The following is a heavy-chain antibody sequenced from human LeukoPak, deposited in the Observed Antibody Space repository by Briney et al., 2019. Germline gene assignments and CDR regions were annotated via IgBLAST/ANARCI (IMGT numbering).Heavy chain of an antibody. CDR3: AREWMGYYYDSSGHLDY. CDR2: INTNTGNP. V-gene: IGHV7-4-1*02. Sequence: ASVKVSCKASGYTFTSYAMNWVRQAPGQGLEWMGWINTNTGNPTYAQGFTGRFVFSLDTSVSTAYLQISSLKAEDTAVYYCAREWMGYYYDSSGHLDYWGQGTLVTVSS. J-gene: IGHJ4*02. CDR1: GYTFTSYA. D-gene: IGHD3-22*01.